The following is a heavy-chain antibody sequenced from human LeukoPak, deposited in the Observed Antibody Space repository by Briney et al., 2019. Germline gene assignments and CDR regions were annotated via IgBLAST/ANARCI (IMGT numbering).Heavy chain of an antibody. J-gene: IGHJ4*02. V-gene: IGHV3-23*01. CDR1: GFTSSSYA. Sequence: PGGSLRLSCAASGFTSSSYAMAWVRQAPGKGLEWVSAISGSRNNTYYADSVKGRFTISRDNSKNTLYLQMNSLRAEDTAVYYCAKWGCSGGSCYPFDYWGQGTLVTVSS. CDR2: ISGSRNNT. D-gene: IGHD2-15*01. CDR3: AKWGCSGGSCYPFDY.